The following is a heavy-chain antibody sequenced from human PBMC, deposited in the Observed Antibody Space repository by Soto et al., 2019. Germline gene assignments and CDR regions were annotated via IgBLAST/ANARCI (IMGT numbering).Heavy chain of an antibody. J-gene: IGHJ4*02. CDR1: GGSISSGGYY. V-gene: IGHV4-31*03. CDR3: ARAEGIVATIFY. Sequence: SETLSLTCTVSGGSISSGGYYWSWIRQHPGKGLEWIGYIYYSGSTYYNPSLKSRVTISVDTSKNQFSLKLSSVTAADTAVYYCARAEGIVATIFYWGQGTLVTVSS. D-gene: IGHD5-12*01. CDR2: IYYSGST.